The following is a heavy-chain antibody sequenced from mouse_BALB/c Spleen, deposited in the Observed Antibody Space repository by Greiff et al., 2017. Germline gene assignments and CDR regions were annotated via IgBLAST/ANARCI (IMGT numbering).Heavy chain of an antibody. J-gene: IGHJ4*01. CDR3: ARSYGNPYAMDY. Sequence: VQLQQSGPELVKPGASVKISCKASGYTFTDYNMHWVKQSHGKSLEWIGYIYPYNGGTGYNQKFKSKATLTVDNSSSTAYMELRSLTSEDSAVYYCARSYGNPYAMDYWGQGTSVTVSS. CDR2: IYPYNGGT. V-gene: IGHV1S29*02. CDR1: GYTFTDYN. D-gene: IGHD2-1*01.